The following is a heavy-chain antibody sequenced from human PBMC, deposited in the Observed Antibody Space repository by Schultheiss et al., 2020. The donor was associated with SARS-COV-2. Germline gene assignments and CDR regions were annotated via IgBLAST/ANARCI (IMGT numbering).Heavy chain of an antibody. D-gene: IGHD1-26*01. CDR2: IIPMSGTA. V-gene: IGHV1-69*13. CDR3: ASAPHSGSYYLNY. Sequence: SVKVSCKASGGTFSSYAISWVRQAPGQGLEWMGGIIPMSGTANYAQKFQGRVTITADESTSTAYMELSSLRSEDTAVYYCASAPHSGSYYLNYWGQGTLVTVSS. J-gene: IGHJ4*02. CDR1: GGTFSSYA.